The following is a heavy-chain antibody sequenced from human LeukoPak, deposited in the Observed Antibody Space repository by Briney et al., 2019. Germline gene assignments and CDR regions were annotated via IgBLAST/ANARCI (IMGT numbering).Heavy chain of an antibody. Sequence: GSLRLSCAASGFTVSSNYMSWVRQAPGKGLEWVSVIYSGGGTYYADSVKGRFTISRDNSKNTLYLQINSLRAEDTAVYYCARGWDSSGEDQDWGQGTLVTVSS. CDR3: ARGWDSSGEDQD. D-gene: IGHD3-22*01. CDR1: GFTVSSNY. V-gene: IGHV3-66*01. J-gene: IGHJ4*02. CDR2: IYSGGGT.